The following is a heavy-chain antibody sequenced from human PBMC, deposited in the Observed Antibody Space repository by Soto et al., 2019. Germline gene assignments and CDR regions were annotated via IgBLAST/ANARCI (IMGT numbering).Heavy chain of an antibody. V-gene: IGHV3-30-3*01. CDR2: ISYDGSNK. D-gene: IGHD5-18*01. Sequence: QVQLVESGGGVVQPGRSLRLSCAASGFTFSSYAMHWVRQAPGKGLEWVAVISYDGSNKYYADSVKGRFTISRDNSKNTLYLQMNSLRAEDTAVYYCARPNTAKGTWGIDYWGQGTLVTVSS. J-gene: IGHJ4*02. CDR1: GFTFSSYA. CDR3: ARPNTAKGTWGIDY.